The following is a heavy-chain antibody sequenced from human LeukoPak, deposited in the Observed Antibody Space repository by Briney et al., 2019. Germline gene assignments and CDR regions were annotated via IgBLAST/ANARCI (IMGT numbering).Heavy chain of an antibody. V-gene: IGHV4-59*01. CDR3: ARVMGTTSSVFDY. J-gene: IGHJ4*02. Sequence: SETLSLTCTVSGGSISSYYWSWIRQPPDKGLEWIGYIYYSGSTNYNPSLKSRVTISVDTSKKQFSLKVSSVTAADTAVYYCARVMGTTSSVFDYWGQGTLVTVSS. CDR2: IYYSGST. CDR1: GGSISSYY. D-gene: IGHD1-26*01.